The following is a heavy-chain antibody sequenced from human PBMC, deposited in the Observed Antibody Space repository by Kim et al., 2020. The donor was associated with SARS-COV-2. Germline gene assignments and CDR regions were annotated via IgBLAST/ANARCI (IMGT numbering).Heavy chain of an antibody. Sequence: SQTLSLTCAISGDSVSSNSAAWNWIRQSPSRGLEWLGRTYYRSKWYNDYAVSVKSRITINPDTSKNQFSLQLNSVTPEDTAVYYCARGWCVAGLTIGGEYLYGMDVWGQGNAVSVS. CDR2: TYYRSKWYN. J-gene: IGHJ6*01. CDR3: ARGWCVAGLTIGGEYLYGMDV. V-gene: IGHV6-1*01. D-gene: IGHD2-21*01. CDR1: GDSVSSNSAA.